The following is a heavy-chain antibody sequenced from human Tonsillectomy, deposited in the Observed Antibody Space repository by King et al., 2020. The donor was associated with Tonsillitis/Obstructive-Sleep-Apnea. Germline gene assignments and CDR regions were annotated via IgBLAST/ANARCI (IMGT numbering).Heavy chain of an antibody. CDR1: GGSISSGGYY. V-gene: IGHV4-31*03. Sequence: QLQESGPGLVKPSQTLSLTCTVSGGSISSGGYYWSWIRQHPGKGLEWIGCIYYSGSTYYNPSLKSRLTLSVDTSKNQFSLKLSSVTPADTAVYYCAGGSRVRSVVYWGRGTLVTV. J-gene: IGHJ4*02. D-gene: IGHD1-1*01. CDR2: IYYSGST. CDR3: AGGSRVRSVVY.